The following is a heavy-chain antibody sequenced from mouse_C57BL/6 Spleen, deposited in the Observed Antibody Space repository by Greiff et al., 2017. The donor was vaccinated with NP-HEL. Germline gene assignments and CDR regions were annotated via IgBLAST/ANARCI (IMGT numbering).Heavy chain of an antibody. CDR1: GYTFTSYS. CDR3: ARVGYGYDVFDY. J-gene: IGHJ2*01. V-gene: IGHV1-52*01. D-gene: IGHD2-2*01. CDR2: IDPSDSET. Sequence: QVQLQQPGAELVRPGSSVKLSCKASGYTFTSYSMHWVKQRPIQGLEWIGNIDPSDSETHYNQKFKDKATLTVDKSSSTAYMQLSSLTSEDSAVYYCARVGYGYDVFDYWGQGTTLTVSS.